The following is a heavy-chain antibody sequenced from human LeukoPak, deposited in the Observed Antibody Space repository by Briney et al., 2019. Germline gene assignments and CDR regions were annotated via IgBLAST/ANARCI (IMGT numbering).Heavy chain of an antibody. CDR2: IYSSGT. CDR3: ARDSGTTGEVKFDP. CDR1: GGSISSYY. V-gene: IGHV4-4*07. Sequence: SETLSLTCTVSGGSISSYYLSWIRQPAGKGLEWIGRIYSSGTDYNPSLKSRVTMSADTSRNQVSLTLSSVSAADTAVYYCARDSGTTGEVKFDPWGQGTLVTVSS. J-gene: IGHJ5*02. D-gene: IGHD3-10*01.